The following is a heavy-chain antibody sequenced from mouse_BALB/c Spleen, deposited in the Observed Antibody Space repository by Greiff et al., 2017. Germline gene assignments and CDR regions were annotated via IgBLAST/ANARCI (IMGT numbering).Heavy chain of an antibody. CDR1: GYTFTSYW. J-gene: IGHJ3*01. CDR2: IYPGNSDT. V-gene: IGHV1-5*01. CDR3: TRPYDWFAY. Sequence: EVQLQQSGTVLARPGASVKMSCKASGYTFTSYWMHWVKQRPGQGLEWIGAIYPGNSDTSYNQKFKGKAKLTAVTSTSTAYMELSSLTNEDSAVYYCTRPYDWFAYWGQGTLVTVSA. D-gene: IGHD2-14*01.